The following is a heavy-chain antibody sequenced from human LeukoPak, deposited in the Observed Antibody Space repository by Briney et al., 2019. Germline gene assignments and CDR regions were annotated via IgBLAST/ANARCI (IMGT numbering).Heavy chain of an antibody. D-gene: IGHD6-19*01. CDR2: INTDGSGT. CDR1: GFTFRTYW. CDR3: TRAGYSSGFDS. Sequence: PGGSLRLSCAASGFTFRTYWMHWVRQAPGKGLLWVSRINTDGSGTIYADSVKGRFTISRDNAKNTLYLQMNSLIAEDTAVYFCTRAGYSSGFDSWGQGTLVTVSS. V-gene: IGHV3-74*01. J-gene: IGHJ5*01.